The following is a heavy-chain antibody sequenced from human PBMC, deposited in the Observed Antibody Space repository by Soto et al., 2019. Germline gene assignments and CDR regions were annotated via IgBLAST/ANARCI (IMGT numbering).Heavy chain of an antibody. D-gene: IGHD3-22*01. CDR1: GYSFAGYW. V-gene: IGHV5-10-1*01. CDR2: IDPSDSQT. J-gene: IGHJ4*02. CDR3: ARKIYDSDTGPNFQYYFDS. Sequence: GESLKISCKGSGYSFAGYWITWVRQKPGKGLEGMGRIDPSDSQTYYSPSFRGHVTISGTKSITTVFLQWSSLRASDTAMYYCARKIYDSDTGPNFQYYFDSWGQGTTVAVSS.